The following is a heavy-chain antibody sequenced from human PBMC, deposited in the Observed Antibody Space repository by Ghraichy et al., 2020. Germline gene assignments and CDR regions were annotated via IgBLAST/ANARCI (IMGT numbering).Heavy chain of an antibody. Sequence: SETLSLTCAVYGGSFSGYYWSWIRQPPGKGLEWIGEINHSGSTNYNPSLKSRVTISVDTSKNQFSLKLSSVTAADTAVYYCARGFGSGWYRHYYYYGMDVWGQGTTVTVSS. CDR1: GGSFSGYY. J-gene: IGHJ6*02. CDR2: INHSGST. CDR3: ARGFGSGWYRHYYYYGMDV. V-gene: IGHV4-34*01. D-gene: IGHD6-19*01.